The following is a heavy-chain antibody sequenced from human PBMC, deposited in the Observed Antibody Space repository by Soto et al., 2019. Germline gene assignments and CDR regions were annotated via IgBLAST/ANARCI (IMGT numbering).Heavy chain of an antibody. Sequence: QVQLVQSGAEVKKPGASVKVSCKAPRYIFTAYFMHWVRQAPGQGLEWMGWINPNNGATHYGLSFPGRVTITRDTSISTAYMELSSLRSDDTAVYYCASHDPGAWFDPWGQVTLVIVSS. D-gene: IGHD1-1*01. J-gene: IGHJ5*02. CDR1: RYIFTAYF. CDR3: ASHDPGAWFDP. CDR2: INPNNGAT. V-gene: IGHV1-2*02.